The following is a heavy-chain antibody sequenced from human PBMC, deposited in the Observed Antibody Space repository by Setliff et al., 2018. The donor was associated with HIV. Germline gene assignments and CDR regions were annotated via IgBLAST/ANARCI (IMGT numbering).Heavy chain of an antibody. D-gene: IGHD3-22*01. Sequence: QTGGSLRLSCAASGFTFSSYGMHWVRQAPGKGLEWVAFIRYDGSNKYYADSVKGRFTISGDNSKNTLYLQMNSLRAEDTAVYYCAKIQNPQGYYYDSSGYYPHPGSPDYWGQGTLVTVSS. CDR3: AKIQNPQGYYYDSSGYYPHPGSPDY. CDR1: GFTFSSYG. J-gene: IGHJ4*02. CDR2: IRYDGSNK. V-gene: IGHV3-30*02.